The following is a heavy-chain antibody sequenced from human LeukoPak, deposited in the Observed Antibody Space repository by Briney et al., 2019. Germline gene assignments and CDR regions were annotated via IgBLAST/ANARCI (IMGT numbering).Heavy chain of an antibody. D-gene: IGHD1-26*01. V-gene: IGHV4-59*01. CDR1: GDSISSYY. Sequence: SETLSLTCTVSGDSISSYYWNWIRQSPGKGLEWIGYIYDSGSTNYNPSLKSRVTISVDTSKHQFSLNLRSATAADTAVYYCAASGTYSSWFDPWGQGTLVIVSS. CDR3: AASGTYSSWFDP. CDR2: IYDSGST. J-gene: IGHJ5*02.